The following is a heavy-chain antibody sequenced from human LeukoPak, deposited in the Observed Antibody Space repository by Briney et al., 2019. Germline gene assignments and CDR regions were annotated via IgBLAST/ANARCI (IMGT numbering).Heavy chain of an antibody. Sequence: GGSLRLSCAASGFTFSSYCMNWVRLAPGKGLEWVANIKEDGSEEYYVDSVEGRFTISRDNAKNSLYLQMNSLRAEDTAVYYCARGGGYYFDHLGQGTLVTVSS. CDR2: IKEDGSEE. V-gene: IGHV3-7*01. D-gene: IGHD5-24*01. CDR1: GFTFSSYC. J-gene: IGHJ4*02. CDR3: ARGGGYYFDH.